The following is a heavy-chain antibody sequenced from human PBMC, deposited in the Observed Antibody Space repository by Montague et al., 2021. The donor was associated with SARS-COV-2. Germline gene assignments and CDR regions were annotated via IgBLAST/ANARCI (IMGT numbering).Heavy chain of an antibody. Sequence: SETLSLTCSVSGGSISSTSYYWGWIRQPPGKGLEWIGSIYYSGSTYYNPSLRSRVTISVDTSKNQFSLKLSSVTAADTAVYYCASPIVLVTPPNSYGMDVWGQGTPVTVSS. CDR3: ASPIVLVTPPNSYGMDV. D-gene: IGHD2-21*02. CDR2: IYYSGST. V-gene: IGHV4-39*01. J-gene: IGHJ6*02. CDR1: GGSISSTSYY.